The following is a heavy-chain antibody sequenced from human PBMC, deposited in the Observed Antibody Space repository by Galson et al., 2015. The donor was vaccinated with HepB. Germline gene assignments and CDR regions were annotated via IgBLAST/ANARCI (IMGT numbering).Heavy chain of an antibody. CDR3: ATRSGASGRYSYFQH. D-gene: IGHD6-19*01. J-gene: IGHJ1*01. CDR1: GFTFSSYA. V-gene: IGHV3-23*01. Sequence: SLRLSCAASGFTFSSYAIMWVRQAPGKGLEWVSGVSDNGDNTFYADSVKGRFTISRDISKNTVYLQMNSLRVEDTAVYYCATRSGASGRYSYFQHWGQGTLVTVSS. CDR2: VSDNGDNT.